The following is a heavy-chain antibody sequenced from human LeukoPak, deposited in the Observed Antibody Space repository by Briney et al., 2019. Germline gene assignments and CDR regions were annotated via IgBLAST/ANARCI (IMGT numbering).Heavy chain of an antibody. Sequence: SETLSLTCTVSGGSISSYYWSWIRQPAGKGLEWIGRIYTSESTNYNPSLKSRVTMSVDTSKNQFSLKLSSVTAADTAVYYCAREEGYYSHPGAFDIWGQGTMVTVSS. V-gene: IGHV4-4*07. CDR2: IYTSEST. D-gene: IGHD3-22*01. J-gene: IGHJ3*02. CDR1: GGSISSYY. CDR3: AREEGYYSHPGAFDI.